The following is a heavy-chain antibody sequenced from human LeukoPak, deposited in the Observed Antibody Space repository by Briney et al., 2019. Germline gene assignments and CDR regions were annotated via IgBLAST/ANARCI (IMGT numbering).Heavy chain of an antibody. D-gene: IGHD6-13*01. Sequence: SETLSLTCSVSGGSISSYYWSWIRQPPGKGLEWIGYIYYSGSSVYNPSLKSRLTISVDTSKNQFSLKLSSVTAADTAVYYCARVSGYSSSWYPDYWGQGTLVTVSS. V-gene: IGHV4-59*12. J-gene: IGHJ4*02. CDR3: ARVSGYSSSWYPDY. CDR1: GGSISSYY. CDR2: IYYSGSS.